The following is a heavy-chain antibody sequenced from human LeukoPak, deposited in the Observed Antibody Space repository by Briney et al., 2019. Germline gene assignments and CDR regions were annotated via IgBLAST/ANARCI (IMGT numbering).Heavy chain of an antibody. D-gene: IGHD3-16*01. J-gene: IGHJ4*02. CDR2: IFYSGST. Sequence: TSETLSLTCTVSSGSISTSNYYWGWVRQPPGKALEWIGNIFYSGSTYYSPSLKSRVTISLDTSRNQFSLKLSSVTAADTAVYYCARRRRYYDYVWGIASPRPSYYFDYWGQGTLVTVSS. CDR3: ARRRRYYDYVWGIASPRPSYYFDY. CDR1: SGSISTSNYY. V-gene: IGHV4-39*07.